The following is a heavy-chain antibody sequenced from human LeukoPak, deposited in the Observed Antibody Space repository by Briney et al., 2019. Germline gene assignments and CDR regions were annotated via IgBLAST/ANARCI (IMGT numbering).Heavy chain of an antibody. CDR2: INHSGST. D-gene: IGHD3-3*02. CDR3: ARGILAKLQYYYYYYGMDV. J-gene: IGHJ6*02. V-gene: IGHV4-34*01. Sequence: PSETLSLTCAVYGRSFSGYYWGWIRQPPGKGLEWIGEINHSGSTNYNPSLKSRVTISVDTSKNQFSLKLSSVTAADTAVYYCARGILAKLQYYYYYYGMDVWGQGTTVTVSS. CDR1: GRSFSGYY.